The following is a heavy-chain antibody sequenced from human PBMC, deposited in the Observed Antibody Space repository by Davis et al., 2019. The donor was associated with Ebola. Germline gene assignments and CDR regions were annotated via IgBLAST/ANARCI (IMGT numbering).Heavy chain of an antibody. V-gene: IGHV3-74*01. Sequence: PGGSLRLSCAASGFTFSHFHIHWVRQTPTKGLVWVARIDPDGAGTNYADSVKGRFTISRDNSKNTLYLQMNSLRVEDTAVYNCASGLYGDYSDGYWGQGTLVTVSS. CDR1: GFTFSHFH. CDR3: ASGLYGDYSDGY. J-gene: IGHJ4*02. CDR2: IDPDGAGT. D-gene: IGHD4-17*01.